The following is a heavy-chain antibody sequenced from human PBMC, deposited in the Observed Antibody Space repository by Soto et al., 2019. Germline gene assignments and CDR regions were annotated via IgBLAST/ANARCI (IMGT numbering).Heavy chain of an antibody. D-gene: IGHD3-22*01. CDR3: ASPQYYDSSGYYVGY. Sequence: TSETLSLTCTVSGGSISSGDYYWSWIRQPPGKGLEWIGYIYHSGSTYYNPSLKRRVTISVHTCKKQFSLKLRSVTAAYTAVYYSASPQYYDSSGYYVGYWGQGTLVTVSS. CDR1: GGSISSGDYY. J-gene: IGHJ4*02. CDR2: IYHSGST. V-gene: IGHV4-30-4*01.